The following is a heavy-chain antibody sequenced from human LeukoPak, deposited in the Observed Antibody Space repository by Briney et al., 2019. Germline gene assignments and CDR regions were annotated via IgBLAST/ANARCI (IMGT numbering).Heavy chain of an antibody. V-gene: IGHV3-30*18. Sequence: TGGSLRLSCEGSGFSFSDYGMHWVREAPGKGLEWVAVISDDGSNQYFANSVEGRFAISRDNSEDTVYLHMNGVRPEDTAVYFCAQDLPADPGWGWYRVRFIFHSWGQGTLVTVSA. J-gene: IGHJ4*02. CDR3: AQDLPADPGWGWYRVRFIFHS. CDR1: GFSFSDYG. CDR2: ISDDGSNQ. D-gene: IGHD6-19*01.